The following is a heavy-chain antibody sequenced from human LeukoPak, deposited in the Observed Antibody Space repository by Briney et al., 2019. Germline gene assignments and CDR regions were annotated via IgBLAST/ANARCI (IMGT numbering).Heavy chain of an antibody. CDR1: GGSISGYY. V-gene: IGHV4-59*12. Sequence: SETLSLTCTVSGGSISGYYWSWIRQPPGKGLEWIGYIYYSGSTNYNPSLKSRVTISVDTSKNQFSLKLSSVTAADTAVYYCARDDSGLYFDLWGRGTLVSVSS. D-gene: IGHD6-19*01. J-gene: IGHJ2*01. CDR2: IYYSGST. CDR3: ARDDSGLYFDL.